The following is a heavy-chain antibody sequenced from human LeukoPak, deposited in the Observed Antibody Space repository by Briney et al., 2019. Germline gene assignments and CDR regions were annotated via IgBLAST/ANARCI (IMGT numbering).Heavy chain of an antibody. D-gene: IGHD1-26*01. CDR1: EFTFSSYA. J-gene: IGHJ4*02. V-gene: IGHV3-23*01. Sequence: PGGSLRLSCAASEFTFSSYAMSWVRQAPGKGLEWVSAISTSGSSTDYADSVQGRFTISRDNSKRTLYLQMNSLRAEDTAIYYCSKTSKLGPTEIDFWGQGALVTVSS. CDR3: SKTSKLGPTEIDF. CDR2: ISTSGSST.